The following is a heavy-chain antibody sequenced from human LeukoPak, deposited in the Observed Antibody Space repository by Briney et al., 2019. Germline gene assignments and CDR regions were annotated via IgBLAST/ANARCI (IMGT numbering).Heavy chain of an antibody. CDR3: AKGHTGYSSGWYYFDY. Sequence: GGSLRLSCAASGFTFSSYDMHWVRQAPGKGLEWVAFIRYDGSNKYYADSVKGRFTISRDNSKNTLYLQMNSLRAEDTAVYYCAKGHTGYSSGWYYFDYWGQGTLVTVSS. D-gene: IGHD6-19*01. V-gene: IGHV3-30*02. J-gene: IGHJ4*02. CDR2: IRYDGSNK. CDR1: GFTFSSYD.